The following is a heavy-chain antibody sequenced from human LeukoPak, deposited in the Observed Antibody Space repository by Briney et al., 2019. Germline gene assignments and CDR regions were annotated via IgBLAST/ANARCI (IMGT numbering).Heavy chain of an antibody. D-gene: IGHD6-19*01. Sequence: SETLSLTCTVSGGSISGYYWSWIRQPPGKGLEWIGYIYYSENTNYNPSLKSRVTISLDTSKNQFSLKLSSVTTADTAVYFCTRRVAVAGTPKASFDYWGQGILATVSS. CDR2: IYYSENT. V-gene: IGHV4-59*08. CDR3: TRRVAVAGTPKASFDY. J-gene: IGHJ4*02. CDR1: GGSISGYY.